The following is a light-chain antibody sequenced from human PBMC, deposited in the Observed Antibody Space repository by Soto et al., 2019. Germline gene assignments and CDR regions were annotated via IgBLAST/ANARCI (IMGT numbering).Light chain of an antibody. CDR3: QHYNNWPPWT. CDR2: LAS. CDR1: QSVSSN. Sequence: EIVMTQSPATLSVSPGERATLSCRASQSVSSNLAWYQQKPGQAPRLLIYLASTRATGIPARFSGSGSGTDFTLTITSLQSEDFAVYYCQHYNNWPPWTFGQGTKVEIK. J-gene: IGKJ1*01. V-gene: IGKV3-15*01.